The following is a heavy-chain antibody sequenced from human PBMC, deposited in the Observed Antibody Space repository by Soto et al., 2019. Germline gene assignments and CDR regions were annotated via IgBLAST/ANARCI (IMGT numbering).Heavy chain of an antibody. V-gene: IGHV3-66*01. J-gene: IGHJ6*04. CDR2: IQSGGTT. CDR3: ASDDRLCDGGRCFGIPLDV. D-gene: IGHD2-15*01. CDR1: GFTVSSKY. Sequence: EVQLVESGGGLVQPGGSLRLSCAASGFTVSSKYMTWVRQAPGKGLEWVSLIQSGGTTYYADSVKGRFTISRDTSENTLHLQMDSLRVEDTALSYCASDDRLCDGGRCFGIPLDVWGTGITVTDSS.